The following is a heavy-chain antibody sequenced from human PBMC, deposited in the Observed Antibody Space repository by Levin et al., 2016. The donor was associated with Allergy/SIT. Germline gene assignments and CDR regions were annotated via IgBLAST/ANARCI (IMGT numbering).Heavy chain of an antibody. J-gene: IGHJ6*02. CDR2: INPSGGST. Sequence: WVRQAPGQGLEWMGIINPSGGSTSYAQKFQGRVTMTRDTSTSTVYMELSSLRSEDTAVYYCARDSGSSSSSYYYYYYGMDVWGQGTTVTVSS. D-gene: IGHD6-6*01. CDR3: ARDSGSSSSSYYYYYYGMDV. V-gene: IGHV1-46*01.